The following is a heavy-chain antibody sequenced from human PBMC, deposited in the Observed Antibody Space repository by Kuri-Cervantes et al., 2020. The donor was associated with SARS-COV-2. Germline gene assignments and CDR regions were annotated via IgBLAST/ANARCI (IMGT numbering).Heavy chain of an antibody. V-gene: IGHV3-11*03. CDR2: ISSSSSYT. J-gene: IGHJ3*02. CDR3: ASFGSGWYDDAFDI. Sequence: GGSLRLSCAASGFTFSDYYMSWIRQAPGKGLEWVSYISSSSSYTNYADSVKGRFTISRDNAKNSLYLQMNSLRAEDTAVYYCASFGSGWYDDAFDIWAKGQWSPSPQ. CDR1: GFTFSDYY. D-gene: IGHD6-19*01.